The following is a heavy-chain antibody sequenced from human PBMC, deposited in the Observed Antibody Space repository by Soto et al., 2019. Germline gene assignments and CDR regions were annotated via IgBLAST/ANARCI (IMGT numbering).Heavy chain of an antibody. V-gene: IGHV3-23*01. CDR1: GLTFSTYA. D-gene: IGHD5-12*01. J-gene: IGHJ6*02. CDR2: IGGSGTGGRT. CDR3: AKSPGGLDGYNTDYYGMDV. Sequence: EVHLLESGGDLVQPGGSLRLSCTASGLTFSTYAMSWVRQAPGKGLEWVSAIGGSGTGGRTYYADSVEGRFTISRDNSRNTGYRQMNSLRADDTAVYYCAKSPGGLDGYNTDYYGMDVWGQGTTVTVSS.